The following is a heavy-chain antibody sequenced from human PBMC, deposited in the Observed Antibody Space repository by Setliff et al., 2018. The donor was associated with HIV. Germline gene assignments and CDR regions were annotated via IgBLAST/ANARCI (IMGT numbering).Heavy chain of an antibody. V-gene: IGHV4-59*01. CDR2: IYFTGNT. CDR1: GGSISNYY. D-gene: IGHD7-27*01. CDR3: ARGIDWGHFYYYYMDV. J-gene: IGHJ6*03. Sequence: KPSENLSLTCTVSGGSISNYYWSWIRQPPGKGLEWIGYIYFTGNTNYNPSLKSRVTISLDTSKNQFSLKLSSVTAADTAVYFCARGIDWGHFYYYYMDVWGKGTTVTVSS.